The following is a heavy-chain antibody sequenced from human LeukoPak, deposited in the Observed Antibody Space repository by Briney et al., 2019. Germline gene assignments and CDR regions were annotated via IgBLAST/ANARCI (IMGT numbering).Heavy chain of an antibody. J-gene: IGHJ4*02. CDR1: GGSFSGSY. V-gene: IGHV4-34*01. CDR3: ARRPRRIAAAGLDY. Sequence: SETLSLTCAVYGGSFSGSYWSWIRQPPGKGLEWIGEINHSGSTNYNPSLKSRVTISVDTSKNQFSLKLSSVTAADTAVYYCARRPRRIAAAGLDYWGQGTLVAVSS. CDR2: INHSGST. D-gene: IGHD6-13*01.